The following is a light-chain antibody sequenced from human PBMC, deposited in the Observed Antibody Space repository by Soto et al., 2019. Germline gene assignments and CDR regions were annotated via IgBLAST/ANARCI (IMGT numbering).Light chain of an antibody. CDR1: SSNIGAGYD. V-gene: IGLV1-40*01. J-gene: IGLJ3*02. CDR2: GNS. CDR3: QSYDSSLSGSKV. Sequence: QSVLTQPPSGSGAPGQRVTISCTGSSSNIGAGYDVHWYQQLPGTAPKLLIYGNSNRPSGVPDRFSGSKSGTSASLAITGLQAEDEADYYCQSYDSSLSGSKVFGGGTQLTVL.